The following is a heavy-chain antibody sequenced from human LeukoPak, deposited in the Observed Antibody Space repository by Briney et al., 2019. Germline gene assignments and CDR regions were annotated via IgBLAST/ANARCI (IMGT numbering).Heavy chain of an antibody. D-gene: IGHD2-21*02. Sequence: ASVKVSCKASGYTFTSYAMNWVRQAPGQGLEWMGWINTNTGNPTYAQGFTGRFVFSLDTSVSTAYLQISSRKAEATAVYYCARSFVPRIVVVTAVDYWGQGTLVTISS. CDR2: INTNTGNP. J-gene: IGHJ4*02. V-gene: IGHV7-4-1*02. CDR3: ARSFVPRIVVVTAVDY. CDR1: GYTFTSYA.